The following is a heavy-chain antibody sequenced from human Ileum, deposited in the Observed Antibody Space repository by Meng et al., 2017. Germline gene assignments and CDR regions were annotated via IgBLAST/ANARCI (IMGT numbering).Heavy chain of an antibody. J-gene: IGHJ4*02. D-gene: IGHD4-17*01. CDR2: INPNSGGT. CDR3: TYGDFDY. CDR1: GYTFTGYY. V-gene: IGHV1-2*06. Sequence: QVQLVQSGAEVTKPGASVKVSCKASGYTFTGYYMHWVRQAPGQGLEWMGRINPNSGGTNYAQKFQCRVTMTRDTSISPSYMELSSLRSDDTAMYYCTYGDFDYWGQGTLVTSPQ.